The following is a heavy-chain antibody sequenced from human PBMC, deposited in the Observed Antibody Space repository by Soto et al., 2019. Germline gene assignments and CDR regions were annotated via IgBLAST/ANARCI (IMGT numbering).Heavy chain of an antibody. CDR1: GYTLTELS. V-gene: IGHV1-24*01. CDR2: FDPEDGET. D-gene: IGHD6-19*01. Sequence: SASVKVSCKVSGYTLTELSMHWVRQAPGKGLEWMGGFDPEDGETIYAQKFQGRVTMTEDTSTDTAYMELSSLRSEDTAVYYCATDPVRGWYRGAFDIWGQGTMVTVSS. CDR3: ATDPVRGWYRGAFDI. J-gene: IGHJ3*02.